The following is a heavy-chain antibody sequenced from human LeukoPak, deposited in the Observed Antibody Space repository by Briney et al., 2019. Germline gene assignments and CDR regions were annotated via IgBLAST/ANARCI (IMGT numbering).Heavy chain of an antibody. CDR1: GGSISSYY. V-gene: IGHV4-4*07. J-gene: IGHJ3*02. Sequence: PSETLSLTCTVSGGSISSYYWSWIRQPAGKGLEWIGRIYTSGSTNYNPSLKSRVTMSVDTSKNQFSLKLSSVTAADTAVYYCARDSIGYSRSWYQAFDIWGQGTMVTVSS. CDR3: ARDSIGYSRSWYQAFDI. D-gene: IGHD6-13*01. CDR2: IYTSGST.